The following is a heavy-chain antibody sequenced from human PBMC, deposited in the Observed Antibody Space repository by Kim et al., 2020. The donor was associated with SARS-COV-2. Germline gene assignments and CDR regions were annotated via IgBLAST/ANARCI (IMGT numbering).Heavy chain of an antibody. V-gene: IGHV3-23*01. CDR2: ISGSGGST. CDR3: ATDATGFGARDVAFYI. Sequence: GGSLRLSCAASGFTFSSYAMSWVRQAPGKGLEWVSAISGSGGSTYYADSVKGRFTISRDNSKNTLYLQMNSLRAEDTAVYYCATDATGFGARDVAFYIWGQVTMVTVSS. D-gene: IGHD3-10*01. CDR1: GFTFSSYA. J-gene: IGHJ3*02.